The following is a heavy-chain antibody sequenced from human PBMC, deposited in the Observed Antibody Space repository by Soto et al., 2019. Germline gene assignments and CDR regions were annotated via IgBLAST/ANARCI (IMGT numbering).Heavy chain of an antibody. CDR2: ISGSGGST. Sequence: EVQLLESGGGLVQPGGSLRLSCEASGFTFSCYAMSWVRQAPGKGLEWVSAISGSGGSTYYADSVKGRFTISRDKSKNTLYLQKNSLRAEGTAVYYCAKSYGYYYYFGMDVWGQGTTVTVSS. J-gene: IGHJ6*02. D-gene: IGHD5-18*01. V-gene: IGHV3-23*01. CDR3: AKSYGYYYYFGMDV. CDR1: GFTFSCYA.